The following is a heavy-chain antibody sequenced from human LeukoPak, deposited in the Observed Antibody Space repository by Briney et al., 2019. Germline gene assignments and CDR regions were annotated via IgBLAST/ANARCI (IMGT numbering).Heavy chain of an antibody. J-gene: IGHJ2*01. Sequence: SGTLSLTCAVSGGSISSSNWWSWVRQPPGKGLEWIGEIYHSGSTNYNPSLKSRVTISVDKSKNQFSLKLSSVTAADTAVYYCARDIPIITLVWGVIMTNWYFDLWGRGTLVTVSS. V-gene: IGHV4-4*02. CDR1: GGSISSSNW. D-gene: IGHD3-10*01. CDR3: ARDIPIITLVWGVIMTNWYFDL. CDR2: IYHSGST.